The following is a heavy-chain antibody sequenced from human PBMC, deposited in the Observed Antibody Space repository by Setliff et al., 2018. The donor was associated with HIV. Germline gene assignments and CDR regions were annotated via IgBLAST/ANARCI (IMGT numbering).Heavy chain of an antibody. CDR2: ISYSGNT. CDR3: ARGFYREAMDV. D-gene: IGHD1-26*01. CDR1: RGSISNRY. V-gene: IGHV4-59*11. Sequence: SETLSLTFTVSRGSISNRYWSWIRQPPGKELQWVGSISYSGNTYQNPSLKSRVTRPQDPSNNQFSLKLSSVTAADTAVYVCARGFYREAMDVWVTGTTVTVSS. J-gene: IGHJ6*04.